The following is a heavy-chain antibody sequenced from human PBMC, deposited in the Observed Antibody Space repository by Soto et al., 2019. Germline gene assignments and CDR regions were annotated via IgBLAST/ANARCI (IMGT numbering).Heavy chain of an antibody. J-gene: IGHJ5*02. CDR2: INHSGST. D-gene: IGHD3-3*01. Sequence: PSETLSLTCAVYGVSFSGYYWSWIRQPPGKGLEWIGEINHSGSTNYNPSLKSRVTISVDTSKNQFSLKLSSVTAADTAVYYCARGLRGSDFWSGYYRVPNWFDPWGQGTLVT. CDR1: GVSFSGYY. V-gene: IGHV4-34*01. CDR3: ARGLRGSDFWSGYYRVPNWFDP.